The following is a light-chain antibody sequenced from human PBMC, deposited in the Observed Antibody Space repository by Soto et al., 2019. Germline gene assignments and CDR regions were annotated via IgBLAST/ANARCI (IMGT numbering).Light chain of an antibody. Sequence: ASHVTKSPSSLSASVGDRVTITCRASQAIRTDLGWYQQKPGKAPKLLIFAASNLHSGVPSRFSGSGSGTDFTLTINNLQAEDFAPYYCLQAYNYPRTFGQGTKVDIK. CDR2: AAS. V-gene: IGKV1-6*01. J-gene: IGKJ1*01. CDR3: LQAYNYPRT. CDR1: QAIRTD.